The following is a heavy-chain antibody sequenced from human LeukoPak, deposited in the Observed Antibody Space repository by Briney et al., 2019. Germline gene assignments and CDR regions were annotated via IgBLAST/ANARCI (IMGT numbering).Heavy chain of an antibody. V-gene: IGHV4-4*02. CDR2: IYHSGST. CDR1: GGSISSSNW. Sequence: SGTLSLTCAVSGGSISSSNWWSWVRQPPGKGLEWIGEIYHSGSTNYNPSLKSRVTISVDKSKNQFSLKLSSVTAADTAVYYCARAYCSRGSCYLADYWGQGTLVTVSS. J-gene: IGHJ4*02. D-gene: IGHD2-15*01. CDR3: ARAYCSRGSCYLADY.